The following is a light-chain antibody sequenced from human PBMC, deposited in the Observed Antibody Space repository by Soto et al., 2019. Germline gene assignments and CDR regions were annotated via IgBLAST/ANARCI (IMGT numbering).Light chain of an antibody. V-gene: IGKV1-39*01. J-gene: IGKJ1*01. CDR1: QSISTY. CDR3: QQSYSTPPT. CDR2: AAS. Sequence: DIQMTQSPSSLSASVGDRCTITFLASQSISTYLNWYQQTPGKAPKLLIYAASSLQSGVPSRFSGSGSGTDFTLTISSLHPEDSATYYCQQSYSTPPTFGQGTKVDIK.